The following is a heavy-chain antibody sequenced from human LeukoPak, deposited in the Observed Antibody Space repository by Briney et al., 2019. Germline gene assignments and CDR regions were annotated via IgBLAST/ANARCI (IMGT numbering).Heavy chain of an antibody. CDR2: IFLHDSHT. CDR1: DYSFTNYW. CDR3: AGSKADCTNNNRYKSWFDP. D-gene: IGHD2-8*01. V-gene: IGHV5-51*01. J-gene: IGHJ5*02. Sequence: GESLKISCKGSDYSFTNYWIGWVRQMPGKGLEWMGIIFLHDSHTKYSPSLQGQVTISADKSISTAYLQWNSLKASDTAMYYCAGSKADCTNNNRYKSWFDPWGQGTLVTVSS.